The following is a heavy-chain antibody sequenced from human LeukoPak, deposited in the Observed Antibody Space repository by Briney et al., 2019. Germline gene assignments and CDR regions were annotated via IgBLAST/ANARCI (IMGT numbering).Heavy chain of an antibody. Sequence: GGSLRLSCVASGFTFSDHYMDWVRQAPGKGLEWVGRIRHKADGYTTEYAASVRGRFTISRDNSKNTLYLQMNSLRAEDTAVYYCARGIAVAVAAFDYWGQGTLVTVSS. J-gene: IGHJ4*02. CDR3: ARGIAVAVAAFDY. D-gene: IGHD6-19*01. CDR2: IRHKADGYTT. CDR1: GFTFSDHY. V-gene: IGHV3-72*01.